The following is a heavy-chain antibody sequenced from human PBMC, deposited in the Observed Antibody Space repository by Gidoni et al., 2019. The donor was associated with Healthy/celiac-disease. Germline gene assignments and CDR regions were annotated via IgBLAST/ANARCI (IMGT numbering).Heavy chain of an antibody. CDR2: IYPGDSDT. J-gene: IGHJ4*02. CDR3: ARIEIYGSGSLYFDY. Sequence: EVQLVQSGAAVKKPGESLKISCKGSGYSFTSYWIGWVRQMPGKGLEWMGIIYPGDSDTRYSPSFQGQVTISADKTISTAYLQWSSLKASDTAMYYCARIEIYGSGSLYFDYWGQGTLVTVSS. D-gene: IGHD3-10*01. V-gene: IGHV5-51*01. CDR1: GYSFTSYW.